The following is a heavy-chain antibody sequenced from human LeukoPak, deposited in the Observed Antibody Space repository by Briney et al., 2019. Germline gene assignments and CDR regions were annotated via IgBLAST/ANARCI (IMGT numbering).Heavy chain of an antibody. Sequence: PSETLSLTCSVSGYAISSGYFWGWIRQPPGKGLEWIGTIYHSGSTYYNPSLKSRVTISVDTSKNQFSLKLSSVTAADTAVYYCARAQWLAHYYYYMDVWGKGTTVTVSS. CDR2: IYHSGST. CDR1: GYAISSGYF. CDR3: ARAQWLAHYYYYMDV. V-gene: IGHV4-38-2*02. J-gene: IGHJ6*03. D-gene: IGHD6-19*01.